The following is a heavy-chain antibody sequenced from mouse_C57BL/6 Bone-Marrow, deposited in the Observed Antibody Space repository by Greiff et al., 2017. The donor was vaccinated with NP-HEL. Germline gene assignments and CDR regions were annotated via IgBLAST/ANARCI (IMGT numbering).Heavy chain of an antibody. CDR3: ARNFITTVVATPAWFAY. CDR2: FNPNNGGT. V-gene: IGHV1-26*01. CDR1: GYTFTDSY. J-gene: IGHJ3*01. Sequence: EVQLHQSEPELVKPGASVKISCKASGYTFTDSYMNWVKRSHGRSLGWIGDFNPNNGGTTSNQKLKGKATLPVDKSSGTAYMELRSLTSEDSAVYYCARNFITTVVATPAWFAYWGQGTLVTVSA. D-gene: IGHD1-1*01.